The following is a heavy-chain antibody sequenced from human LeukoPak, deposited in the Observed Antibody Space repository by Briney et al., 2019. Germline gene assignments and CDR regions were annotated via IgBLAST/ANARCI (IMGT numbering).Heavy chain of an antibody. CDR1: GGSISSYY. J-gene: IGHJ4*02. D-gene: IGHD5/OR15-5a*01. CDR2: IYYSGST. Sequence: SETLSLTCSVSGGSISSYYWSWIRQPPGKGLEWIGYIYYSGSTNYNPSLKSRVTISVDTSKNQSSLKLSSVTAADTAVYYCARGGYSVIYYVDNWGQGALRTVSS. V-gene: IGHV4-59*01. CDR3: ARGGYSVIYYVDN.